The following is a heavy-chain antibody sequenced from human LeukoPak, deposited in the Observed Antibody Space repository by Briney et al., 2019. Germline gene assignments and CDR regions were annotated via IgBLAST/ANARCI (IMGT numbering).Heavy chain of an antibody. D-gene: IGHD3-10*01. CDR3: ARGFRGFGGSRFDY. J-gene: IGHJ4*02. CDR2: IYNSGST. CDR1: GDSINSYY. Sequence: SETLSLTCTVSGDSINSYYWSWIRQPPGKGLEWIGNIYNSGSTNYNPSLKSRVTISVDTSKNQFSLKMRSVTVADTAVYYCARGFRGFGGSRFDYWGQGTLVTVSS. V-gene: IGHV4-59*01.